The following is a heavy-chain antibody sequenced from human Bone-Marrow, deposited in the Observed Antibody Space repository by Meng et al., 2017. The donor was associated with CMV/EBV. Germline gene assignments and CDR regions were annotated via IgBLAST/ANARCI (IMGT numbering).Heavy chain of an antibody. V-gene: IGHV3-21*01. D-gene: IGHD2-21*01. J-gene: IGHJ3*01. Sequence: GESLKISCAASGFTFSSYSMNWVRQAPGKGLEWVSSISSSSSYIYYADSVKGRFTISRDNAKNSLYLQMNSLRAEDTAVYYFSRDSASSTAFHLLSQGTMVTVS. CDR2: ISSSSSYI. CDR1: GFTFSSYS. CDR3: SRDSASSTAFHL.